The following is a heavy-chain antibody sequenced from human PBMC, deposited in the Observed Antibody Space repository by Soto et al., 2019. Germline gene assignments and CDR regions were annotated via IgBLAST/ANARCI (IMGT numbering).Heavy chain of an antibody. CDR2: IIPIFGTA. V-gene: IGHV1-69*13. CDR1: GGTFSSYA. Sequence: ASVKVSCKASGGTFSSYAISWVRQAPGQGLEWMGGIIPIFGTANYAQKFQGRVTITADESTSTAYMELSSLRSEDTAVYYCARLMGMTRYYGMDVWGQGTTVTVSS. CDR3: ARLMGMTRYYGMDV. J-gene: IGHJ6*02. D-gene: IGHD1-26*01.